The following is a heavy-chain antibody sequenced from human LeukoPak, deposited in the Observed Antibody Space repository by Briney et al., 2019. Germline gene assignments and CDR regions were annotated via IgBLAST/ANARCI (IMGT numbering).Heavy chain of an antibody. CDR2: IIPILGIA. V-gene: IGHV1-69*02. J-gene: IGHJ6*02. Sequence: SVKVSCKASGGTLSSYTISWVRQAPGQGLEWMGRIIPILGIANYAQKFQGRVTITADKSTSTAYMELSSLRSEDTAVYYCARAGIAAAGPLYYYYGMDVWGQGTTVTVSS. D-gene: IGHD6-13*01. CDR1: GGTLSSYT. CDR3: ARAGIAAAGPLYYYYGMDV.